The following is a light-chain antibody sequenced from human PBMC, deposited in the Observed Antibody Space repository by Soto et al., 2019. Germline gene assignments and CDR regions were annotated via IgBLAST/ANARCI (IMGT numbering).Light chain of an antibody. J-gene: IGLJ1*01. CDR1: SSDLGGYNY. CDR3: SSYTSSSPYV. V-gene: IGLV2-14*01. CDR2: QVS. Sequence: QSALTQPASVSGSPGQSITISCTGTSSDLGGYNYVSWYQHHPGKAPKLMIYQVSNRPSGVSNRFSGSKSGNTASLTISGLQAEDEADYYCSSYTSSSPYVFGTGTKLTVL.